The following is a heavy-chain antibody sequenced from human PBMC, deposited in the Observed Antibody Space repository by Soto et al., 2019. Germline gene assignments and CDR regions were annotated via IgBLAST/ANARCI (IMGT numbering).Heavy chain of an antibody. Sequence: QPGGSLRLSCAASGFTFSSYWMSWVRQAPGKGLEWVANIKQDGSEKYYVDSVKGRFTISRDNAKNSLYLQMNSLRAEDTAVYYCARADLTFYYASSGYYYSDYRGQGTLVTVSS. CDR1: GFTFSSYW. CDR2: IKQDGSEK. V-gene: IGHV3-7*01. J-gene: IGHJ4*02. D-gene: IGHD3-22*01. CDR3: ARADLTFYYASSGYYYSDY.